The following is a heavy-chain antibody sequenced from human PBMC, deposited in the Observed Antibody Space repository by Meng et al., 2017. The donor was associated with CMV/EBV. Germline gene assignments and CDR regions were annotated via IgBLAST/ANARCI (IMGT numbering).Heavy chain of an antibody. CDR1: GFSLSASGVG. Sequence: GFSLSASGVGVGWIRQPPGKALEWLALIYWNDDKRYSPSLKSRLTITKDTSKNQVVLTMTNMDPVDTATYYCAHSVKDFGVNHYLDYWGQGTLVTVSS. CDR2: IYWNDDK. V-gene: IGHV2-5*01. CDR3: AHSVKDFGVNHYLDY. J-gene: IGHJ4*02. D-gene: IGHD3-3*01.